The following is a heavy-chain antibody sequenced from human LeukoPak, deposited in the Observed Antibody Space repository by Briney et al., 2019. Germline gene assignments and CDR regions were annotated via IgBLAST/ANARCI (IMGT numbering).Heavy chain of an antibody. Sequence: SETLSLTCTVSGGSISSYYWSWIRQPPGKGLEWIGYIYYSGSTNYNPSLKSRVTISVDTTKNQFSLKLSSVTAADTAVYYGATGGTIVATYWGQGTLVTVSS. V-gene: IGHV4-59*01. CDR1: GGSISSYY. J-gene: IGHJ4*02. D-gene: IGHD5-12*01. CDR2: IYYSGST. CDR3: ATGGTIVATY.